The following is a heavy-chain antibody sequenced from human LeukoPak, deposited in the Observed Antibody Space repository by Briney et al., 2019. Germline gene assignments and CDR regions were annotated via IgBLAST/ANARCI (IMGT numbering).Heavy chain of an antibody. Sequence: GGSLRLSCAASGFSISTYSMHWVRQAPGKGLEWLAVISYTGRDKSYADSVTGRFTISRDNSKNALYLQANTLRAEDTAVYYCARAYYDILTAKYDAFDVWGQGTMVTVSS. CDR1: GFSISTYS. D-gene: IGHD3-9*01. V-gene: IGHV3-30*04. CDR2: ISYTGRDK. CDR3: ARAYYDILTAKYDAFDV. J-gene: IGHJ3*01.